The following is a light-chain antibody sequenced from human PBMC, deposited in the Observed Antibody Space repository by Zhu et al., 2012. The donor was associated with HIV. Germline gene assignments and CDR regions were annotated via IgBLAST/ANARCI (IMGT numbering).Light chain of an antibody. Sequence: IQLTQSPSSLSASVGDRVTITCRASQDIRHHLGWYQQRPGRAPKLLIYAASGLQSEVPSRFDGGGSGTDFSLTITGPQPEDFATYYCLQDYTYPPTFGPGTRVEIK. V-gene: IGKV1-6*01. CDR2: AAS. J-gene: IGKJ1*01. CDR3: LQDYTYPPT. CDR1: QDIRHH.